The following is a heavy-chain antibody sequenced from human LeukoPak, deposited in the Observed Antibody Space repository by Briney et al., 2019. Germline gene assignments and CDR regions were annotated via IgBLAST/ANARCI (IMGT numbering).Heavy chain of an antibody. CDR3: AKAPVTTCSGAYCYPFDY. J-gene: IGHJ4*02. CDR1: GFTFSSYG. D-gene: IGHD2-15*01. CDR2: ISVSGNT. Sequence: PGGSLRLSCAASGFTFSSYGMSWVRQAPGKGLEGVSAISVSGNTYHADSVKGRFTISRDSSKNTLYLQMNSLRAGDAAVYYCAKAPVTTCSGAYCYPFDYWSQGTLVTVSS. V-gene: IGHV3-23*01.